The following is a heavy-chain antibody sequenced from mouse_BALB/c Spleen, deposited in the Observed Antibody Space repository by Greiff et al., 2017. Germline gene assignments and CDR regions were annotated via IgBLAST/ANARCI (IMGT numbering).Heavy chain of an antibody. CDR1: GFTFNTYA. CDR3: VRDRGNLYAMDY. J-gene: IGHJ4*01. Sequence: EVKLMESGGGLVQPKGSLKLSCAASGFTFNTYAMNWVRQAPGKGLEWVARIRSKSNNYATYYADSVKDRFTISRDDSQSMLYLQMNNLKTEDTAMYYCVRDRGNLYAMDYWGQGTSVTVSS. D-gene: IGHD2-1*01. V-gene: IGHV10-1*02. CDR2: IRSKSNNYAT.